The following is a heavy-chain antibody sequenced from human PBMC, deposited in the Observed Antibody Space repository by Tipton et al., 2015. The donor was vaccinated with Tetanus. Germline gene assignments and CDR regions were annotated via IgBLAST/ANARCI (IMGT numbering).Heavy chain of an antibody. D-gene: IGHD4-17*01. Sequence: LRLSCAVSGYSISSGYYWGWIRQPPGKGLEWTGSIYHSGSTYYNPSLKSRVTISVDTSKTQFSLKLSSVTAADTAVYYCARDQNGDYDCWGQGTLVTVSS. CDR1: GYSISSGYY. J-gene: IGHJ4*02. CDR2: IYHSGST. V-gene: IGHV4-38-2*02. CDR3: ARDQNGDYDC.